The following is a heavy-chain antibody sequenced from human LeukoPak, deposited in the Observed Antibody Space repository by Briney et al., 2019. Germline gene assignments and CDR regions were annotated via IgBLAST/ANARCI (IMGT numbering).Heavy chain of an antibody. Sequence: PSLAPSLTCAVYGGSFSDNFWSWIRQPPGKGLEWIGELSPSGSTNYNPSLKTRPTISVDTSKNQFSLQLRSVTAADTAVYYCARAASSVDYSGSYSPFDYWGQGTLVTVSS. CDR2: LSPSGST. J-gene: IGHJ4*02. V-gene: IGHV4-34*01. CDR1: GGSFSDNF. CDR3: ARAASSVDYSGSYSPFDY. D-gene: IGHD1-26*01.